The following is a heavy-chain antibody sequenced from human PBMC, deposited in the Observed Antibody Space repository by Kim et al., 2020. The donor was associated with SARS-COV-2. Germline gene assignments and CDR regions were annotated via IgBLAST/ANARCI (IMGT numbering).Heavy chain of an antibody. J-gene: IGHJ2*01. Sequence: YAGSVKGRFTSCRDNGKNTLYLRRSSLRTEDTAVYYCARPAVVSADWYFDLWGRGTLVSVSS. V-gene: IGHV3-30*15. CDR3: ARPAVVSADWYFDL. D-gene: IGHD6-19*01.